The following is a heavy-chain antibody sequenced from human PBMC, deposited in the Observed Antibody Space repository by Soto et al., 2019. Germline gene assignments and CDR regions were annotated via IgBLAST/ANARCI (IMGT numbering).Heavy chain of an antibody. CDR2: IWYDGSNK. J-gene: IGHJ4*02. Sequence: QVPLVESGGGVVQPGSSLRLSGAASGFTFSSYVMHWVRQAPGKGLEWVAVIWYDGSNKHYADSVKGRVTISSDKSKNRRYRLMDRLRAEDTAVYDCARDLGLLDRADALCYFDYWGRGTIVAVSS. D-gene: IGHD2-2*03. CDR3: ARDLGLLDRADALCYFDY. V-gene: IGHV3-33*01. CDR1: GFTFSSYV.